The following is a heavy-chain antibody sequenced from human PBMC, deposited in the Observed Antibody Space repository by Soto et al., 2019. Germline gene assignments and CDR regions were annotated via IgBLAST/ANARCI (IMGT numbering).Heavy chain of an antibody. Sequence: ASVKVSCKASGGTFSSYTISWVRQAPGQGLEWMGRIIPILGIANYAQKFQGRVTITADKSTSTAYMELSSLRSEDTAVYYCATQTAQYSYDSSGYLAAFDIWG. CDR2: IIPILGIA. J-gene: IGHJ3*02. V-gene: IGHV1-69*02. D-gene: IGHD3-22*01. CDR3: ATQTAQYSYDSSGYLAAFDI. CDR1: GGTFSSYT.